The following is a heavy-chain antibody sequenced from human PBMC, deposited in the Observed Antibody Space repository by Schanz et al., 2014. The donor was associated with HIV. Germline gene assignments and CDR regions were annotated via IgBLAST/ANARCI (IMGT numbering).Heavy chain of an antibody. Sequence: VQLVESGGGMVQPGRSLRLSCAASGSTFSSYWMHWVRQAPGKGLVWVSRINSDGSSTNYPDSVKGRLTISRDNSKNTLYLQMKSLRREDTAVYFCAKSNGGDTAVVQYYFDYWGQGTLVTVSS. CDR1: GSTFSSYW. J-gene: IGHJ4*02. CDR2: INSDGSST. D-gene: IGHD5-18*01. CDR3: AKSNGGDTAVVQYYFDY. V-gene: IGHV3-74*01.